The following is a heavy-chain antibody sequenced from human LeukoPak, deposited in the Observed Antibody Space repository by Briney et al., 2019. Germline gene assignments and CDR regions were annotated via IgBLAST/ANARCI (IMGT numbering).Heavy chain of an antibody. D-gene: IGHD6-13*01. V-gene: IGHV4-34*01. Sequence: PSETLSLTCAVYGGSFSGYYWSWIRQPPGKGLDWIGEINHSGSTNDNPSLKSRVTISVDTSKNQFSLKLSSVTAAYTAAYYCAREVQIAAAAFDYWGQGTLVTVSS. CDR1: GGSFSGYY. J-gene: IGHJ4*02. CDR3: AREVQIAAAAFDY. CDR2: INHSGST.